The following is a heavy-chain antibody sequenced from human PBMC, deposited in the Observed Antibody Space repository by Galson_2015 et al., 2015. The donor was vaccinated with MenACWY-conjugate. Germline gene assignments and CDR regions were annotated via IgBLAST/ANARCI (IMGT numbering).Heavy chain of an antibody. CDR3: VKTELVLFDY. J-gene: IGHJ4*02. CDR2: ISSNGGTT. Sequence: SLRLSCAASGFTFSSYAMHWVRQAPRKGLEYVSAISSNGGTTYYTDSVKGRFTISRDNSKNTLYLQMSSLRAEDTAVYYCVKTELVLFDYWGQGTLVTVSS. V-gene: IGHV3-64D*06. D-gene: IGHD6-6*01. CDR1: GFTFSSYA.